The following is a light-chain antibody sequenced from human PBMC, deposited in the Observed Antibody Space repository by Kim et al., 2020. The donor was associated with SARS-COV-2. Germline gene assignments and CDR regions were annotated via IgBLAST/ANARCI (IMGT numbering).Light chain of an antibody. CDR1: SSDVGDYNY. V-gene: IGLV2-11*03. J-gene: IGLJ3*02. CDR3: CSYAGDYTWV. Sequence: GQSVAISCTGTSSDVGDYNYVSWYQQHPGKAPKLMIYDVTKRPSGVPDRFSGSKSGSTASLTISGLQTEDEADYFCCSYAGDYTWVFGGGTQLTVL. CDR2: DVT.